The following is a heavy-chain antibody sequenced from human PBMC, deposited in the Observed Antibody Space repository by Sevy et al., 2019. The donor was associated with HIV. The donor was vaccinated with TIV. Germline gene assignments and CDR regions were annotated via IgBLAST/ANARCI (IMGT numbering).Heavy chain of an antibody. J-gene: IGHJ6*02. D-gene: IGHD3-10*01. V-gene: IGHV3-49*03. CDR2: IRSKAYGDTR. CDR1: GFKLGDYV. Sequence: GGSLRLSCRASGFKLGDYVMNWFCQAPGKGLDWVGFIRSKAYGDTREYAASVKGRVTISREDSKGIAYLQMNRLKTEDTARYYCTRAMYYHDSGSYYGMDVWGQGTTVTVSS. CDR3: TRAMYYHDSGSYYGMDV.